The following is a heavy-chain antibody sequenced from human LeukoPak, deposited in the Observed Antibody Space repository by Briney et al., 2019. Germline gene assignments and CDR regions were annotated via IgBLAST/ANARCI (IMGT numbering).Heavy chain of an antibody. CDR2: ISGSGGST. J-gene: IGHJ4*02. Sequence: GGPLRLSCAASGFTFSSYAMSWVRQAPGKGLEWVSAISGSGGSTYYADSVKGRFTISRDNSKNTLYLQMNSLRAEDTAVYYCAKDPYGSGSYYPSRISNWGQGTLVTVSS. V-gene: IGHV3-23*01. D-gene: IGHD3-10*01. CDR1: GFTFSSYA. CDR3: AKDPYGSGSYYPSRISN.